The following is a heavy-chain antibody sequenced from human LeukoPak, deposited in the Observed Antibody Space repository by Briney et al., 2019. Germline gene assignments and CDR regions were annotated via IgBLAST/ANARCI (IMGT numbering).Heavy chain of an antibody. CDR3: ARGSLLLWFGELSSNNWFDP. CDR1: GYTFTGYY. Sequence: ASVKVSCKASGYTFTGYYMHWVRQAPGQGLEWMGWMNPNSGNTGYAQKFQGRVTVTRNTSISTAYMELSSLRSEDTAVYYCARGSLLLWFGELSSNNWFDPWGQGTLVTVSS. CDR2: MNPNSGNT. V-gene: IGHV1-8*02. J-gene: IGHJ5*02. D-gene: IGHD3-10*01.